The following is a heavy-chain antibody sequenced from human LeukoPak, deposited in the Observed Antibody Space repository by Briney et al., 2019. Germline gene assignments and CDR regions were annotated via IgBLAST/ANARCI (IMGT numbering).Heavy chain of an antibody. CDR1: GFTFSSYS. CDR3: ARGPTTRGYYYYYGMDV. CDR2: ISYDGSNK. J-gene: IGHJ6*02. V-gene: IGHV3-30*03. D-gene: IGHD4-11*01. Sequence: PGGSLRLSCAASGFTFSSYSMNWVRQAPGKGLEWVAVISYDGSNKYYADSVKGRFTISRDNSKNTLYLQMNSLRAEDTAVYYCARGPTTRGYYYYYGMDVWGQGTTVTVSS.